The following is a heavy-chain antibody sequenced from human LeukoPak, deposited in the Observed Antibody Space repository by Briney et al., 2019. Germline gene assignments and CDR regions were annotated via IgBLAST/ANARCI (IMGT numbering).Heavy chain of an antibody. D-gene: IGHD4-17*01. Sequence: GGSLRLSCAASGFTFDDYGMSWVRQAPGKGLEGVSGINWNCGSTVYADSVKGRFTISRDNAKNSLYLQMNCLRAEDTALYYCARGDYGDYGYAFDIWGQGTMVTVSS. CDR2: INWNCGST. CDR1: GFTFDDYG. CDR3: ARGDYGDYGYAFDI. V-gene: IGHV3-20*04. J-gene: IGHJ3*02.